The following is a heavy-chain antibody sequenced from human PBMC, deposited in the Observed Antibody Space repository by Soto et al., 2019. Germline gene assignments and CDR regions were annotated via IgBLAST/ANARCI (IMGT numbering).Heavy chain of an antibody. J-gene: IGHJ4*02. CDR3: AREISAAAGTLGGFDY. D-gene: IGHD6-13*01. CDR2: INHSGST. Sequence: PSETLSLTCAVYGGSFSGYYWSWIRQPPGKGLEWIGEINHSGSTNYNPSLKSRVTISVDTSKNQFSLKLSSVTAADTAVYYCAREISAAAGTLGGFDYWGQGTLVTVSS. V-gene: IGHV4-34*01. CDR1: GGSFSGYY.